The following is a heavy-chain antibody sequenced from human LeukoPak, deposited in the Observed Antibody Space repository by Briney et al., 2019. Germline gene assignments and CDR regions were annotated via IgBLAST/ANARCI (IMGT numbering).Heavy chain of an antibody. CDR3: AKGQGYDYYYGMDV. V-gene: IGHV3-23*01. J-gene: IGHJ6*02. D-gene: IGHD2-2*01. Sequence: PGGSLRLSCAASGFSFSSYAMTWVRQAPGKGLEWVSSISGGSGSTYYADSVKGRFSISRDKSENTLSLQMNSLRAEDTAVYYCAKGQGYDYYYGMDVWGQGTTVTVSS. CDR2: ISGGSGST. CDR1: GFSFSSYA.